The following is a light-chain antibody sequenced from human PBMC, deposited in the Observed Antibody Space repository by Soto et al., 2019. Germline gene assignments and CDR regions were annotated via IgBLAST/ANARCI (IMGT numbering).Light chain of an antibody. CDR2: LNSDGSH. CDR1: SGYSNYA. V-gene: IGLV4-69*01. CDR3: QTWGTGLGV. Sequence: QAVLTQSPSASASLGASVKLTCTLSSGYSNYAIAWHQQQPEKGPRYLMKLNSDGSHSKGDGIPDRFSGSSSGAERYLTISSLQSEDEADYYCQTWGTGLGVFGGGTKVTVL. J-gene: IGLJ3*02.